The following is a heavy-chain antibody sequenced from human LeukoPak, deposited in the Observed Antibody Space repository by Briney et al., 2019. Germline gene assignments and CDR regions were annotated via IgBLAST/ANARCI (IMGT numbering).Heavy chain of an antibody. J-gene: IGHJ5*02. V-gene: IGHV4-34*01. CDR2: INHSGST. CDR1: GGSFSGYY. Sequence: ASETLSLTCAVYGGSFSGYYWSWIRQPPGKGLEWIGEINHSGSTNYNPSLKSRVTISVDTSKNQFSLKLSSVTAADTAVYYCARAEYSGPFDPWGQGTLVTVSS. CDR3: ARAEYSGPFDP. D-gene: IGHD5-12*01.